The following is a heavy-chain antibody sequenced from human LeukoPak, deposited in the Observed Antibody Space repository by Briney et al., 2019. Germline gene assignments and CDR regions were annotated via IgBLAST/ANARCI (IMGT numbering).Heavy chain of an antibody. V-gene: IGHV4-30-4*01. J-gene: IGHJ3*02. CDR3: ARQITTNSDDAFGI. D-gene: IGHD3-16*01. CDR1: GGSISSGDYY. Sequence: SETLSLTCTVSGGSISSGDYYWSWIRQPPGKGLEWIGYIYYSGSTYYNPSLKSRVTISVDTSKNQFSLKLSSVTAADTAVYYCARQITTNSDDAFGIWGQGTMVTVSS. CDR2: IYYSGST.